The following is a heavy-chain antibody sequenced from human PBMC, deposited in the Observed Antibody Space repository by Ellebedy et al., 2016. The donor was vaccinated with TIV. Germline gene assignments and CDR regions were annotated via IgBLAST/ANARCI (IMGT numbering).Heavy chain of an antibody. CDR3: AADPYDSSGYYYMDWFDP. CDR2: IVVGSGNT. CDR1: GFTFTSSA. J-gene: IGHJ5*02. V-gene: IGHV1-58*01. Sequence: ASVKVSCKGSGFTFTSSAVQWVRQARGQRLEWIGWIVVGSGNTNYAQKFQERVTITRDMSTSTAYMELSSLRSEDTAVYYCAADPYDSSGYYYMDWFDPWGQGTLVTVSS. D-gene: IGHD3-22*01.